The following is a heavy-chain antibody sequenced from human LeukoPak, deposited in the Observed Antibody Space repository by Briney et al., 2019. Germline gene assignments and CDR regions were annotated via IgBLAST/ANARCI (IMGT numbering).Heavy chain of an antibody. J-gene: IGHJ4*02. Sequence: GASVKVSCKASGYTFTSYDINWVRQATGQGLEWMGWMNPNSGNTGYAQKFQGRVTMTRNTSISTAYMELSSLRSEDTAVYYCARSHVVAGIDFISTDYWGQGTLVTVSS. V-gene: IGHV1-8*01. CDR1: GYTFTSYD. CDR3: ARSHVVAGIDFISTDY. D-gene: IGHD6-19*01. CDR2: MNPNSGNT.